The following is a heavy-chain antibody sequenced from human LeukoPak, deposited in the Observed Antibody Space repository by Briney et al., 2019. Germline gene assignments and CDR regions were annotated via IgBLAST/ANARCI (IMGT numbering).Heavy chain of an antibody. CDR2: ISGSGGST. V-gene: IGHV3-23*01. D-gene: IGHD2-21*02. Sequence: GGSLRLSCAASGFTFSNFGLSWVRQAPGKGLEWVSIISGSGGSTIYADSVRGRFTVSRDNSKNTLYLQMNTLTAEDTAVYYCAKVPKCRGGDCYSYLDYWGQGTLVTVSS. CDR3: AKVPKCRGGDCYSYLDY. CDR1: GFTFSNFG. J-gene: IGHJ4*02.